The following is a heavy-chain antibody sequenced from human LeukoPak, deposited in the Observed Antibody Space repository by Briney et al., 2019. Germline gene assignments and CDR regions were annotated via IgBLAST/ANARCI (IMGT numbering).Heavy chain of an antibody. J-gene: IGHJ4*02. V-gene: IGHV3-11*04. D-gene: IGHD5-12*01. CDR3: AREVSPPGYSGYDYVY. Sequence: GGSLRLSCAASGFTFSDYYISWIRQAPGKGLEWVSYISSSGSTIYYADSVKGRFTISRDNAKNSLYLQMNSLRAEDTAVYYCAREVSPPGYSGYDYVYWGQGTLVTVSS. CDR2: ISSSGSTI. CDR1: GFTFSDYY.